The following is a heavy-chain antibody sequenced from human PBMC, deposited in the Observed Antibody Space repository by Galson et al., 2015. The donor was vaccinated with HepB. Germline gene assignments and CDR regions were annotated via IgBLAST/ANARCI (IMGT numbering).Heavy chain of an antibody. V-gene: IGHV3-30*02. CDR3: VRDSPTEYYYDSYGYAYYFDY. CDR1: GFTLNSYG. D-gene: IGHD3-22*01. J-gene: IGHJ4*02. Sequence: SLRLSCAVSGFTLNSYGMHWVRQAPGKGLEWVAFIWYDGRNKYYADSVKGRFTISRDNSKNTLYLQMNSLRAEDTAVYYCVRDSPTEYYYDSYGYAYYFDYWGQGTLVTVSS. CDR2: IWYDGRNK.